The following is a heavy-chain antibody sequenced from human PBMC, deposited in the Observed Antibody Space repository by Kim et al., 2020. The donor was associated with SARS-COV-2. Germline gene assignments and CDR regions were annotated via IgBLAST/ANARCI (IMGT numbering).Heavy chain of an antibody. D-gene: IGHD3-3*01. V-gene: IGHV4-59*13. J-gene: IGHJ4*02. CDR2: IYYSGST. Sequence: SETLSLTCTVSGGSISSYDWSWIRQPPGKGLEGIGYIYYSGSTNYNPSLKSRVTISVDTSKNQFSLKLGSVTAADTAVYYCARGEGYDFWSGYYMRYYFDYWGQRTLVTVSS. CDR1: GGSISSYD. CDR3: ARGEGYDFWSGYYMRYYFDY.